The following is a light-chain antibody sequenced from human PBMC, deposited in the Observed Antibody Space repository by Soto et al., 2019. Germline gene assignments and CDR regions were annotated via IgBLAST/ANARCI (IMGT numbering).Light chain of an antibody. CDR3: QQRSNWPLIT. Sequence: EIRISQSPSTVSVSPGETETLHRRASQYVSNKVAWYQQKPGQAPRLLILGASTRATGVPARFSGSGSGTKFTLTISSLEPEDFAVYYCQQRSNWPLITFGQGTLLEI. CDR1: QYVSNK. V-gene: IGKV3-15*01. CDR2: GAS. J-gene: IGKJ5*01.